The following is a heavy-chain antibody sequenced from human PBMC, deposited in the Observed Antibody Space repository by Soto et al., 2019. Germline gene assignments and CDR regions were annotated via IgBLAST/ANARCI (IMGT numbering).Heavy chain of an antibody. D-gene: IGHD2-21*02. CDR3: ARDASGTYCGGDCYSLDAFDI. CDR1: GGTFSSYA. Sequence: QVQLVQSGAEVKKSGSSVKVSCKASGGTFSSYAISWVRQAPGQGLEWMGGIIPIFGTANYAQKFQGRVTITADESTSTAYMELSSLRSEDTAVYYCARDASGTYCGGDCYSLDAFDIWGQGTMVTVSS. V-gene: IGHV1-69*01. J-gene: IGHJ3*02. CDR2: IIPIFGTA.